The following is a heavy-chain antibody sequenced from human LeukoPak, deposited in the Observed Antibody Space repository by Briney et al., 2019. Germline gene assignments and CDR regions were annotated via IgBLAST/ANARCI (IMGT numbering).Heavy chain of an antibody. CDR3: AKDRNYYDNNAYYSDAFDV. J-gene: IGHJ3*01. CDR2: ISGSGGST. Sequence: GGSLRLSCAASGFTFSSYAMSWVRQAPGKGLEWVSAISGSGGSTYYADSVKGRFTISRDNAKNSLYLQMNSLRTEDTALYYCAKDRNYYDNNAYYSDAFDVWGQGTLVTVSS. CDR1: GFTFSSYA. D-gene: IGHD3-22*01. V-gene: IGHV3-23*01.